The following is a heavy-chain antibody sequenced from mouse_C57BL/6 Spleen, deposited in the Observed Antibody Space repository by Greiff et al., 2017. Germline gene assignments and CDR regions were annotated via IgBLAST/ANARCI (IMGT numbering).Heavy chain of an antibody. J-gene: IGHJ2*01. CDR3: ARSGDGYYVFDY. V-gene: IGHV1-80*01. Sequence: QVQLQQSGAELVKPGASVKISCKASGYAFSSYWMNWVKQRPGKGLEWIGQIYPGDGDTNYNGKFKGKATLTADKSSSTAYMQLSSLTSEDSAVYFCARSGDGYYVFDYWGQGTTLTVSS. CDR2: IYPGDGDT. CDR1: GYAFSSYW. D-gene: IGHD2-3*01.